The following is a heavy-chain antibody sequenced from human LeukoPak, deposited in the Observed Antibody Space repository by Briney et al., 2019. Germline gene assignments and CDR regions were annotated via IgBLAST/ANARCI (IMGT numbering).Heavy chain of an antibody. J-gene: IGHJ4*02. CDR1: GFTFSSYE. CDR2: ISSSGSTI. Sequence: AGGSLRLSCAASGFTFSSYEMNWVRQAPGKGLEWVSYISSSGSTIYYADSVKGRFTTSRDNSKNTLYLQMNSLRAEDTAVYYCAKDLSGGSCFDYWGQGTLVTVSS. D-gene: IGHD2-15*01. V-gene: IGHV3-48*03. CDR3: AKDLSGGSCFDY.